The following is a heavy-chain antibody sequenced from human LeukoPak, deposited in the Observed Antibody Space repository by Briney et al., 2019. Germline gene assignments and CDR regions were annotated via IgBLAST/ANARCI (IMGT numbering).Heavy chain of an antibody. V-gene: IGHV3-64*01. J-gene: IGHJ4*02. Sequence: RGSLRLSCAASGFTFSNYAMHWVRQAPGKGLEYVSAISSSGGATYYAKSVKGRFIISRDNSKDTLYLQMGSLRVDDMAVYYCASRTSGWYYDYWGQGSLVTVSS. D-gene: IGHD6-19*01. CDR3: ASRTSGWYYDY. CDR1: GFTFSNYA. CDR2: ISSSGGAT.